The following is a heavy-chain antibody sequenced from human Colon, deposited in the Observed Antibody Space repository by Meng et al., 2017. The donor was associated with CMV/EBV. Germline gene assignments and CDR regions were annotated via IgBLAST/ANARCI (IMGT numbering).Heavy chain of an antibody. D-gene: IGHD1-26*01. CDR1: GYSFTSHD. J-gene: IGHJ5*02. V-gene: IGHV1-8*03. CDR2: MNPNSGNT. Sequence: SGYSFTSHDINWVRQAPGQGLEWMAWMNPNSGNTGYAQKFQGRLTLTRDTSKGTAYMELSGLRSDDTAVYYCARVRTPLGSQSFDPWGQGTLVTVSS. CDR3: ARVRTPLGSQSFDP.